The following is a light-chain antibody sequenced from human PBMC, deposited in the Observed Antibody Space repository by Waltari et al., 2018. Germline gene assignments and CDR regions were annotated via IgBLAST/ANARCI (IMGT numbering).Light chain of an antibody. CDR1: SRDVGTYNR. V-gene: IGLV2-18*02. J-gene: IGLJ2*01. CDR2: EAI. Sequence: QSALTQPPSVSGSPGPSVTISCTGTSRDVGTYNRVPWYQQTPGTAPRLLIYEAIHRPSGVPDRFSGSKSGDTASLTISELQPEDEADYYCSSYTTSGTLIFGGGTTLTVL. CDR3: SSYTTSGTLI.